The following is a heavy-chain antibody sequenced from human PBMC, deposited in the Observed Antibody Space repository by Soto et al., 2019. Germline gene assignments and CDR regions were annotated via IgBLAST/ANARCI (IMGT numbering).Heavy chain of an antibody. CDR3: ARAISTGGRYGMDV. D-gene: IGHD2-2*01. CDR1: GGFFKYYY. CDR2: INHRGTT. V-gene: IGHV4-34*01. Sequence: QVQLQHWGAGLLKPSETLSLTCAVYGGFFKYYYWRWIRQPPGKGLEWIGEINHRGTTNYNPSHKSRFTIVVDTAKNQCSLKLGSVTDADTALYYCARAISTGGRYGMDVLGQGITVTVSS. J-gene: IGHJ6*02.